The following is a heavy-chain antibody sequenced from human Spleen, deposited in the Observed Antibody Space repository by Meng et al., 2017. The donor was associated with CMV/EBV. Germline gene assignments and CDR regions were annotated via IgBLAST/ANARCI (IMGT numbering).Heavy chain of an antibody. J-gene: IGHJ4*02. CDR3: ARAIFGVGTYADY. Sequence: ASVKVSCKASGYTFTAYYIHWVRQAPGQGLEWMGWINPNSADTHFAQKFHNRVTMTSDTSLTTAYMELSRLSSDDTAVYYCARAIFGVGTYADYWGQGTLVTVSS. D-gene: IGHD3-3*01. V-gene: IGHV1-2*02. CDR2: INPNSADT. CDR1: GYTFTAYY.